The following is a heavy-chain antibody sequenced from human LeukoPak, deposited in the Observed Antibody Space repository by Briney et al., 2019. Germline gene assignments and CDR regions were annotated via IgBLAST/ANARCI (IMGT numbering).Heavy chain of an antibody. CDR1: GGSFSGDY. D-gene: IGHD2-2*01. CDR3: ARGVVVVPAASSPYYYYYYMDV. CDR2: IYYRGST. J-gene: IGHJ6*03. V-gene: IGHV4-34*01. Sequence: PSETLSLTCVVYGGSFSGDYWTWIRQAPGKGLEWMGSIYYRGSTYYNPSLKSRVTISVDTSKNQFSLKLSSVTAADTAVYYCARGVVVVPAASSPYYYYYYMDVWGKGTTVTISS.